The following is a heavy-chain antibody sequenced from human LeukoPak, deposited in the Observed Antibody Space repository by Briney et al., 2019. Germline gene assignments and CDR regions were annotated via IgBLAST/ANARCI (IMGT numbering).Heavy chain of an antibody. CDR2: INPNSGGT. CDR3: ARAIGDAAGYYFDY. CDR1: GYTFTGYY. D-gene: IGHD3-16*01. V-gene: IGHV1-2*02. Sequence: ASVKVSCKASGYTFTGYYMHWVRQAPGQGLEWMGWINPNSGGTNYAQKFQGRVTMTRDTSISTAYMELSRLRSDDTAVYYCARAIGDAAGYYFDYWGQGTLVTVSS. J-gene: IGHJ4*02.